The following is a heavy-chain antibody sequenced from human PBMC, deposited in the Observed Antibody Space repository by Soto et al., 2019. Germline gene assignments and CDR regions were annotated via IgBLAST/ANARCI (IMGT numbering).Heavy chain of an antibody. J-gene: IGHJ6*02. CDR3: ARQGSGLGYYYYGMDV. D-gene: IGHD6-19*01. V-gene: IGHV3-53*01. CDR2: IYSDDTT. Sequence: PGGSLRLSCAASGFTVSNNYMSWVRQAPGKGLEWVSVIYSDDTTYYADSVKGRFTISRDNSKNTLYLQMNSLRAADTAVYYCARQGSGLGYYYYGMDVWGQGTTVTVSS. CDR1: GFTVSNNY.